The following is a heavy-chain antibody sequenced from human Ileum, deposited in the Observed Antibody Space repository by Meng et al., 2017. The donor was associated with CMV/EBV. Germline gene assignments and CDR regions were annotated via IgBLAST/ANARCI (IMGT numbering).Heavy chain of an antibody. CDR1: GGSISSGEYY. Sequence: GGSISSGEYYWSWIRQPPGEGLEWIGYIYYSGCTDYNPSLKSRVTISVDTSKNQFSLKLSSVTAADTAVYYCARASYDFWSGYLFDPWGQGTLVTVSS. D-gene: IGHD3-3*01. CDR2: IYYSGCT. J-gene: IGHJ5*02. V-gene: IGHV4-30-4*08. CDR3: ARASYDFWSGYLFDP.